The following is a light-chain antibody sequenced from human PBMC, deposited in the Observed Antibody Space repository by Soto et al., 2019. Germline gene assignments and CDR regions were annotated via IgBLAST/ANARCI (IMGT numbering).Light chain of an antibody. CDR1: SSNIGAGYD. V-gene: IGLV1-40*01. J-gene: IGLJ1*01. CDR2: GNS. CDR3: QSYDRSLRTYV. Sequence: QSVLTQPPSVSGAPGQRVTISCSGSSSNIGAGYDVNWYRQLPETAPKLLIYGNSDRPSGVPDRFSGSKSGTSASLAITGLQAEDEADYFCQSYDRSLRTYVFGTGTKVTVL.